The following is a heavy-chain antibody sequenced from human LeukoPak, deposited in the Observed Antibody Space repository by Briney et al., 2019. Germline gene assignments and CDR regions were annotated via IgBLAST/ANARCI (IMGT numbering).Heavy chain of an antibody. Sequence: GRSLRLSCAASGFTFSSYGMHWVRQAPGKGLEWVSSISSSSSYIYYADSVKGRFTISRDNAKNSLYLQMNSLRAEDTAVYYCARDERWLHLKAFDIWGQGTMVTVFS. CDR2: ISSSSSYI. CDR1: GFTFSSYG. V-gene: IGHV3-21*01. D-gene: IGHD5-24*01. J-gene: IGHJ3*02. CDR3: ARDERWLHLKAFDI.